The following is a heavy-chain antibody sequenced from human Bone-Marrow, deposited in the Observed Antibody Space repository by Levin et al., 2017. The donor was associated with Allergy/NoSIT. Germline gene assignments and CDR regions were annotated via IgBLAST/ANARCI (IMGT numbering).Heavy chain of an antibody. J-gene: IGHJ4*02. CDR1: GGSITSSNYF. Sequence: PSETLSLTCTVSGGSITSSNYFWGWIRQPPGKGLEWIGSIYYSGKTYYNPSLKSRVTISVDTSKNQFSLNLISVTAADTAMYYCARQYYDWLSIFYFDHWGQGALVTVSS. CDR3: ARQYYDWLSIFYFDH. V-gene: IGHV4-39*01. CDR2: IYYSGKT. D-gene: IGHD3-9*01.